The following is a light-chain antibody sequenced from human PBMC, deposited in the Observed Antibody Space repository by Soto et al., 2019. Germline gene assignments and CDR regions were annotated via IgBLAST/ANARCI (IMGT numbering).Light chain of an antibody. CDR1: QSVSRY. CDR3: QQYNNWPRT. V-gene: IGKV1-39*01. Sequence: DIQMTQSPSSLSASVGDRVTITCRASQSVSRYLNWYQQKPGKAPKLLIYASSNLHTGVPSRFSGSGSGTEFTLTISSLQSEDFAVYYCQQYNNWPRTFGQGTKVDIK. J-gene: IGKJ1*01. CDR2: ASS.